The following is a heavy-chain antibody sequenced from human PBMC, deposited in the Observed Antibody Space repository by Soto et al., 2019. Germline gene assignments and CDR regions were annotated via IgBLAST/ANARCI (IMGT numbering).Heavy chain of an antibody. V-gene: IGHV4-39*01. CDR3: ARHEGYCSGGSCVGDY. J-gene: IGHJ4*02. CDR2: IYYSGST. D-gene: IGHD2-15*01. Sequence: QLQLQESGPGLVKPSETLSLTCTVSGGSISSSSYYWGWIRQPPGKGLEWIGSIYYSGSTYYNPSLKSRVTISVDTSKNQFSLKLSSVTAADTAVYYCARHEGYCSGGSCVGDYWGQGTPVTVSS. CDR1: GGSISSSSYY.